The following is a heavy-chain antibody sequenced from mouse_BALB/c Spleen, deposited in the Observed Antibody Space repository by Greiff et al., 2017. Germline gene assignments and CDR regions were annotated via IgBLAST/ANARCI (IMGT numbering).Heavy chain of an antibody. J-gene: IGHJ3*01. CDR2: ISSGGSYT. Sequence: EVKLMESGGDLVKPGGSLKLSCAASGFTFSSYGMSWVRQTPDKRLEWVATISSGGSYTYYPDSVKGRFTISRDNAKNTLYLEMSSLRSEDTAMYYCARDRRFAYWGQGTLVTVSA. V-gene: IGHV5-6*01. CDR1: GFTFSSYG. CDR3: ARDRRFAY.